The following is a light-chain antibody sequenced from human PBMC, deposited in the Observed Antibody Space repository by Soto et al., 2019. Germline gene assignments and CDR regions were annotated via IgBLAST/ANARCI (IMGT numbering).Light chain of an antibody. V-gene: IGKV1-5*01. J-gene: IGKJ1*01. CDR2: DAS. CDR3: QQYNSYSWT. CDR1: QSISSW. Sequence: IQMTQSPSTLSASVGDRVTITCRASQSISSWLAWYQQKPGKAPKLLIYDASSLESGVPSRFSGSGSGTEFTLTISRVQPDDFATYYCQQYNSYSWTFGQGTKVDIK.